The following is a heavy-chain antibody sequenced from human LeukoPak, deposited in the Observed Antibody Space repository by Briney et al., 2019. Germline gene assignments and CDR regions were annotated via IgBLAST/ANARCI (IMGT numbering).Heavy chain of an antibody. CDR1: GYTFTSYG. J-gene: IGHJ4*02. D-gene: IGHD5-18*01. V-gene: IGHV1-3*01. CDR3: ARLSRGYSYPVDDY. Sequence: ASVKVSCKASGYTFTSYGISWVRQAPGQRLEWMGWINAGNGNTKYSQKFQGRVTITRDTSASTAYMELSSLRSEDTAVYYCARLSRGYSYPVDDYWGQGTLVTVSS. CDR2: INAGNGNT.